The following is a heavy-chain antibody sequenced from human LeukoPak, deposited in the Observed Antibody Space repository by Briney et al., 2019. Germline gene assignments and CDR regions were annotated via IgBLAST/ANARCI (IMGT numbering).Heavy chain of an antibody. CDR1: GGSISSYY. CDR3: ARLGYYDSSGYYLSVGAFDI. V-gene: IGHV4-59*08. Sequence: PSETLSLTCTVSGGSISSYYWSWIRQPPGKGLEWIGYIYYSGSTNYNPSLKSRVTISVDTSKNQFSLKLSSVTAADTAVYYCARLGYYDSSGYYLSVGAFDIWGQGTMVTVSS. CDR2: IYYSGST. D-gene: IGHD3-22*01. J-gene: IGHJ3*02.